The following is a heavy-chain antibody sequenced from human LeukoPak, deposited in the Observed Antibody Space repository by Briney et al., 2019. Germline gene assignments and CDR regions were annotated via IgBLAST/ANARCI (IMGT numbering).Heavy chain of an antibody. J-gene: IGHJ4*02. CDR1: GFTFSSYS. V-gene: IGHV3-21*01. CDR2: ISSSSSYI. D-gene: IGHD6-6*01. CDR3: ARGYSSSAATDY. Sequence: GGSLRLSCAASGFTFSSYSMNWVRQAPGKGLEWVSSISSSSSYIYYADSVKGRFTISRDNAKNSLYLQMSSLRAEDTAVYYCARGYSSSAATDYWGQGTLVTVSS.